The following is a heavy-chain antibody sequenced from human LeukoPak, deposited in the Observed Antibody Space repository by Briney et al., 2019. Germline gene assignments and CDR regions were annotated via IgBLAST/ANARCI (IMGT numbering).Heavy chain of an antibody. Sequence: PARSLRLSCSASGFTFSTYGLHWVCQAPGKGMERVAVISYDGGNKYYADSARGRFSISRDNSTNSLYLQMNSLRAEDTAVYFCAKEARGFSSGWYYFDQWGQGTLVTVSS. D-gene: IGHD6-19*01. CDR2: ISYDGGNK. J-gene: IGHJ4*02. CDR3: AKEARGFSSGWYYFDQ. V-gene: IGHV3-30*18. CDR1: GFTFSTYG.